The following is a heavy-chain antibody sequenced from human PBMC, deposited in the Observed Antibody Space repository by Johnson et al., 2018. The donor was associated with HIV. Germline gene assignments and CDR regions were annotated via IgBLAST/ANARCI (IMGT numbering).Heavy chain of an antibody. CDR1: GFTFDDYG. D-gene: IGHD3-22*01. V-gene: IGHV3-20*04. J-gene: IGHJ3*02. Sequence: VQLVESGGSVVRPGGSLRLSCAASGFTFDDYGMSWVRQAPGKGLEWVSGINWDGGSTGYADSVKGRFTISRDNAKNSLYLQMNSLRVEDTALYYCVRDLSFDSIGYSHAFDMWGQGTMVTVSS. CDR3: VRDLSFDSIGYSHAFDM. CDR2: INWDGGST.